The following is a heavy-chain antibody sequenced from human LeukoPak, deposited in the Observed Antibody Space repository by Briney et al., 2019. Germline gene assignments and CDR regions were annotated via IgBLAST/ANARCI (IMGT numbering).Heavy chain of an antibody. Sequence: PGGSLRLSCAASGFNFMTYGMHGVRQAPGKGLEWVAFISYDGGKRFFGGSVKGRFTIARDNSENTVSLQMNTLKTEDTAVYYCAKGLRWFGDFYFNFFDYWGQGILVTVSS. CDR1: GFNFMTYG. CDR2: ISYDGGKR. J-gene: IGHJ4*02. D-gene: IGHD3-10*01. CDR3: AKGLRWFGDFYFNFFDY. V-gene: IGHV3-30*18.